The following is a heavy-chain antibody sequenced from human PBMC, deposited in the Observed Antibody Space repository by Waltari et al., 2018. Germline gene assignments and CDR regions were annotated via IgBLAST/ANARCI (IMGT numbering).Heavy chain of an antibody. CDR3: TRGLGYRYPLNWYFDR. CDR1: GGSFSAYY. CDR2: INHSGST. V-gene: IGHV4-34*01. J-gene: IGHJ2*01. Sequence: QVHLQQWGAGLLKPSETLSLTCAVYGGSFSAYYWTWTRQPPGKGLEWIGEINHSGSTNYNPSRKSRVTISVDTSKNQFSLKVTSVTAADTAIYYCTRGLGYRYPLNWYFDRWGRGTLVTVSS. D-gene: IGHD5-18*01.